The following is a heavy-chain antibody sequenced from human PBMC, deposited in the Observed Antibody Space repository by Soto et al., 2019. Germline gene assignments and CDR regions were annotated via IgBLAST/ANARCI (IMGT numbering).Heavy chain of an antibody. CDR1: GYTFTRYG. CDR3: SVVLDVGGVTPPVDWFVF. Sequence: ASVKVSCKASGYTFTRYGIRWVRQAPGQGLEWMGWISAYNGNTNYAQKLQGRVTMPTDTFTITAYMKLRSLRSDDTAVYYFSVVLDVGGVTPPVDWFVFWGQGSLVTV. D-gene: IGHD2-21*02. J-gene: IGHJ5*01. CDR2: ISAYNGNT. V-gene: IGHV1-18*01.